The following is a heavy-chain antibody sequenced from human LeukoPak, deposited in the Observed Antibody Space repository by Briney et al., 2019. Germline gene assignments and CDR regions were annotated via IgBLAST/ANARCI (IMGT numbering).Heavy chain of an antibody. CDR3: ARDGYVRVIYAFDI. CDR1: GFTFSTYS. CDR2: ISSTSGTI. V-gene: IGHV3-48*01. Sequence: PGGSLRLSCAASGFTFSTYSMNWVRQAPGRGLEWVSYISSTSGTIYYADSVKGRFTISRDIAKNSLYLQMNSLRAEDTAVYYCARDGYVRVIYAFDIWGQGTMVTVSS. D-gene: IGHD5-18*01. J-gene: IGHJ3*02.